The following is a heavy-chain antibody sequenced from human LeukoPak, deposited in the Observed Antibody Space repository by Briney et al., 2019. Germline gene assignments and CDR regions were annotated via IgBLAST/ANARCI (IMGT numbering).Heavy chain of an antibody. CDR2: INPKSGDA. Sequence: GASVKVSCKASGYTFTGYYMHWVRQAPGQGLEWMGWINPKSGDANYAQKFQGRVTMTWDTSISTAYMELSRLSSDDTAVYDCAREYILTGYYGDYWGQGTLVTVSS. J-gene: IGHJ4*02. D-gene: IGHD3-9*01. CDR3: AREYILTGYYGDY. CDR1: GYTFTGYY. V-gene: IGHV1-2*02.